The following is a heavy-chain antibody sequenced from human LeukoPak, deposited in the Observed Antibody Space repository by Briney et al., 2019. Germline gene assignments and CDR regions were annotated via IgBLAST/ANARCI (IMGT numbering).Heavy chain of an antibody. CDR1: GFTLSSYA. D-gene: IGHD6-13*01. CDR2: ISSSGSTI. CDR3: ARTNSSWYFYYGMDV. V-gene: IGHV3-48*04. J-gene: IGHJ6*02. Sequence: GGSLRLSCAASGFTLSSYAMSWVRQAPGKGLEWVSYISSSGSTIYYADSVKGRFTISRDNAKNSLYLQMNSLRAEDTAVYYCARTNSSWYFYYGMDVWGQGTMVTVSS.